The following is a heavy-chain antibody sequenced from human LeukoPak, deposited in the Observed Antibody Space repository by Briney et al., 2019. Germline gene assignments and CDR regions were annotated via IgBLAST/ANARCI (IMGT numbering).Heavy chain of an antibody. V-gene: IGHV4-61*02. CDR3: ARTPIVGATIWD. CDR2: IYTSGST. Sequence: SETLSLTCTVSGGSISSGSYYWSWIRQPAGKGLEWIGRIYTSGSTNYNPSLKSRVTISVDTSKNQFSLKLSSVTAADTAVYYCARTPIVGATIWDWGQGTMVTVSS. D-gene: IGHD1-26*01. CDR1: GGSISSGSYY. J-gene: IGHJ3*01.